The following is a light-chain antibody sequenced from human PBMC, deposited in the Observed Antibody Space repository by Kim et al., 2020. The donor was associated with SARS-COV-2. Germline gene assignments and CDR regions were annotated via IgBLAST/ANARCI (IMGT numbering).Light chain of an antibody. V-gene: IGLV2-14*03. CDR2: DVS. J-gene: IGLJ2*01. CDR1: SSDVGGYNY. CDR3: SSYTGSNTVA. Sequence: GQSITISCTGTSSDVGGYNYVSWYQHHPGKVPKLMIFDVSERPSGVSDRFSGSKSGNTASLTISGLQAEDEADYYCSSYTGSNTVAFGGGTQLTVL.